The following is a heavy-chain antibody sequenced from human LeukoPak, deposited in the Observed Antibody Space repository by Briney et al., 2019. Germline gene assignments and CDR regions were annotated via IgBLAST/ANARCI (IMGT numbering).Heavy chain of an antibody. CDR1: GGSISSSSYY. D-gene: IGHD3-3*01. V-gene: IGHV4-61*05. J-gene: IGHJ4*02. Sequence: SETLSLTCTVSGGSISSSSYYWGWIRQPPGKGLEWIGYMYYSGAAGNNPSLKSRVTISLDTAKDQFSLNLTSVTAADTAVYYCAGTYDFWTGYFSYWGRGTLVTVSS. CDR3: AGTYDFWTGYFSY. CDR2: MYYSGAA.